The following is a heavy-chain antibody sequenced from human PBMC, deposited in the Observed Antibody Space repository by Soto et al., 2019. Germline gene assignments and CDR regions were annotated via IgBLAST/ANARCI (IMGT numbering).Heavy chain of an antibody. J-gene: IGHJ4*02. CDR2: IYYSGST. Sequence: QLQLQESGPGLVKPSETLSLTCTVSGGSISSSSYYWGWIRQPPGKGLEWIGSIYYSGSTYYNPSLKSRVTISVDTSKNQFSLKLSSVTAADTAVYYCARHADCSGGSCYSGGPYYFDYWGQGTLVTVSS. CDR1: GGSISSSSYY. D-gene: IGHD2-15*01. V-gene: IGHV4-39*01. CDR3: ARHADCSGGSCYSGGPYYFDY.